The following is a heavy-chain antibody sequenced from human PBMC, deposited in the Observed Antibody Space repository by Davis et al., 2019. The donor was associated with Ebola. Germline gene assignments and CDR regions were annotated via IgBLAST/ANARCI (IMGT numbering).Heavy chain of an antibody. J-gene: IGHJ4*02. CDR1: GFTFSSYG. D-gene: IGHD6-6*01. Sequence: PGGSLRLSCAASGFTFSSYGMHWVRQAPGKGLEWVAVISYDGSNKYYADSVKGRFTISRDNSKNTLYLQMTSLRAEDTAVYYCATSEYYFDYWGQGTLVTVSS. CDR3: ATSEYYFDY. V-gene: IGHV3-30*03. CDR2: ISYDGSNK.